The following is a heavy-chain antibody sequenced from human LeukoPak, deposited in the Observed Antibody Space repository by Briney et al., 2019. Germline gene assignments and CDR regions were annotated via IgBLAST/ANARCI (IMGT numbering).Heavy chain of an antibody. CDR1: GLSFSSYE. D-gene: IGHD1-26*01. V-gene: IGHV3-48*03. CDR2: ISSRDSTI. CDR3: ARHGRLDY. Sequence: GGSLRLSCAASGLSFSSYEMTWVRQAPGKGLEWVSYISSRDSTIFYADSVKGRFTISRDNAKNSLYLQMNSLRAEDTAVYYCARHGRLDYWGQGTLVTVSS. J-gene: IGHJ4*02.